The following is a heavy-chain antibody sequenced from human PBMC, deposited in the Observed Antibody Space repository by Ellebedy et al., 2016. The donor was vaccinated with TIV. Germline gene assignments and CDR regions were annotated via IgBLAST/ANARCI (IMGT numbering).Heavy chain of an antibody. J-gene: IGHJ6*02. CDR1: GFTFTSYG. V-gene: IGHV3-23*01. Sequence: GGSLRLSCTASGFTFTSYGMSWVRQAPGKGLEWVSSVSGGGGGTDYADSVKGRFTISSDNAKNTLYLQMNSLRAEDTAVYYCARDQKLAYCGGDCYSRMDVWGQGTTVTVSS. D-gene: IGHD2-21*02. CDR3: ARDQKLAYCGGDCYSRMDV. CDR2: VSGGGGGT.